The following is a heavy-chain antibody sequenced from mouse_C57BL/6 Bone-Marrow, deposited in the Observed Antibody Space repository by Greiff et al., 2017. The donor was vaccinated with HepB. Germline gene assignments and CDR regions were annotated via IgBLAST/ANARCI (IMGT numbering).Heavy chain of an antibody. CDR2: ISSGGSYT. Sequence: EVMLVESGGDLVKPGGSLKLSCAASGFTFSSYGMSWVRQTPDKRLEWVATISSGGSYTYYPDCVKGRFTISRDNAKNTLYLQMSSLKSEDTAMYYCARRGCGDYWGQGTTLTVSS. CDR3: ARRGCGDY. J-gene: IGHJ2*01. CDR1: GFTFSSYG. V-gene: IGHV5-6*02.